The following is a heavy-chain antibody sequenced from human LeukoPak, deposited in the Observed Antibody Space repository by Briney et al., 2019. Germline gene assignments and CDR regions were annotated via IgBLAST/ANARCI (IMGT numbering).Heavy chain of an antibody. CDR3: AKEAGYCSGGSCYSGYYFDY. CDR1: GFTFSSYG. D-gene: IGHD2-15*01. J-gene: IGHJ4*02. V-gene: IGHV3-30*18. CDR2: ISYGGSNK. Sequence: GGSLGLSCAASGFTFSSYGMHWVRQAPGKGLEWVAVISYGGSNKYYADSVKGRFTISRDNSKNTLYLQMNSLRAEDTAVYYCAKEAGYCSGGSCYSGYYFDYWGQGTLVTVSS.